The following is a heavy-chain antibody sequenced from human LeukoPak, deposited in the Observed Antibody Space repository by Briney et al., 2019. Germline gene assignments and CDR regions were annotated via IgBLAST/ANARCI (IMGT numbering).Heavy chain of an antibody. D-gene: IGHD6-6*01. Sequence: PSETLSLTYTVSGGSISSSSYYWGWIRQPPGKGLEWIGSIYYSGSTHYTPSLKSRVTMSVDTSKNQLSLELSSVTAADTAVYYCAREGSSGRYYFDYWGQGTLVTVSS. J-gene: IGHJ4*02. CDR2: IYYSGST. CDR3: AREGSSGRYYFDY. V-gene: IGHV4-39*02. CDR1: GGSISSSSYY.